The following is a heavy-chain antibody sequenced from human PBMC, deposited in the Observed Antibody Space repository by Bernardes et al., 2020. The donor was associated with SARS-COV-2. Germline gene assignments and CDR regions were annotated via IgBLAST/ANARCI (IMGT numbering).Heavy chain of an antibody. CDR2: INTDGSTT. Sequence: GGSLFPSCAASGFTFSSSWLHWVRQPPGEGLVWVSRINTDGSTTNYADSVKGRFTISRDNAKNTLYLQMNSLRVEDMGVYYCTRAGSFRFDYWGQGTLVTVSS. J-gene: IGHJ4*02. D-gene: IGHD1-26*01. CDR3: TRAGSFRFDY. CDR1: GFTFSSSW. V-gene: IGHV3-74*01.